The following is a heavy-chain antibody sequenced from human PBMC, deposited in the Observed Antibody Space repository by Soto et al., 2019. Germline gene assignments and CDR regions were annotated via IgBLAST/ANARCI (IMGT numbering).Heavy chain of an antibody. J-gene: IGHJ6*02. Sequence: QVQLVQSGAEVKKPGASVKVSCKASGYTFTSYAMHWVRQAPGQRLEWMGWINAGNGNTKYSQKFQGRVTITRDTSASTAYMELSSLRSADTAVYYCARGKFNYDYGMDVCGQGTTVTVSS. CDR1: GYTFTSYA. CDR2: INAGNGNT. V-gene: IGHV1-3*01. CDR3: ARGKFNYDYGMDV.